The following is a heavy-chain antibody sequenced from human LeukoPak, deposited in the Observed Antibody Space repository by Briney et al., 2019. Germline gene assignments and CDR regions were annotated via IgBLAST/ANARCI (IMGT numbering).Heavy chain of an antibody. CDR1: GYTFTSYG. Sequence: ASVKVSCKASGYTFTSYGISWVRQAPGQVLEWMRWISAYNGNTNYAQKLQGRVTITTDTSTSTAYMELRSLRSDDTAVYYCARRGDSSGWLPWAFDIWGQGTMVTVSS. J-gene: IGHJ3*02. V-gene: IGHV1-18*01. CDR3: ARRGDSSGWLPWAFDI. CDR2: ISAYNGNT. D-gene: IGHD6-19*01.